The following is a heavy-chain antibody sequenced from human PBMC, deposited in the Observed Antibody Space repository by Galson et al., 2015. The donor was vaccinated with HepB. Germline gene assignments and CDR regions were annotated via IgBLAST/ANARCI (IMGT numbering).Heavy chain of an antibody. V-gene: IGHV2-70*11. CDR2: IDWDDDK. CDR3: ARIHYDILTGYYIGRFVIDY. Sequence: PALVKPTQTLTLTCTFSGFSLSTSGMCVSWIRQPPGKALEWLARIDWDDDKYYGTSLKTRLTISKDTSKNQVVLTMTNMDPVDTATYYCARIHYDILTGYYIGRFVIDYWGQGTLVTVSS. CDR1: GFSLSTSGMC. J-gene: IGHJ4*02. D-gene: IGHD3-9*01.